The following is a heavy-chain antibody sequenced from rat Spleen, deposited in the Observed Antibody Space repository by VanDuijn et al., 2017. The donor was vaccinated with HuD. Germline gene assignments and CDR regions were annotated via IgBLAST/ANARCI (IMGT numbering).Heavy chain of an antibody. CDR1: GFSLTSDG. D-gene: IGHD1-12*01. Sequence: QVQLKESGPGLVQPSQTLSLTCTVSGFSLTSDGVSWVRQPPGKGLEWIAAVSSGGNTYYDSTLESRLSVTRDISKSQVFLKMNRLQTEDTATYYCARANRESYAHFDYWGQGVMVTVSS. J-gene: IGHJ2*01. CDR2: VSSGGNT. V-gene: IGHV2S12*01. CDR3: ARANRESYAHFDY.